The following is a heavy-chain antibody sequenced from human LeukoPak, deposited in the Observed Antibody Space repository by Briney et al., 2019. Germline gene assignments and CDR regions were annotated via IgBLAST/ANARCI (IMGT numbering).Heavy chain of an antibody. CDR2: INPNSGGT. Sequence: ASVKVSCKASGYTFTGYYMHWVRQAPGQGLEWMGWINPNSGGTNYAQKFQGRVTMTRDTSISTAYMELSRLRSDDTAVYYCAKVAVAGPDPYCFDYWGQGTLVTVSS. V-gene: IGHV1-2*02. CDR1: GYTFTGYY. J-gene: IGHJ4*02. CDR3: AKVAVAGPDPYCFDY. D-gene: IGHD6-19*01.